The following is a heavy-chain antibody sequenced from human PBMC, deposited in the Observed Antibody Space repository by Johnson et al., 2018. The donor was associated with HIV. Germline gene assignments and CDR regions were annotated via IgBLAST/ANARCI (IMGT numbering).Heavy chain of an antibody. J-gene: IGHJ3*02. CDR2: ISYDGSRK. CDR3: ARLPSGYSRDDFDI. D-gene: IGHD5-18*01. CDR1: GFTFSSYA. V-gene: IGHV3-30-3*01. Sequence: QVQLVESGGGVVQPGRSLRLSCAASGFTFSSYAMHWVRQAPGKGLEWVAIISYDGSRKYYADSVKGRFTISRDNSKNTLYLQMNSLRAEDTAVYYCARLPSGYSRDDFDIWGQGTMVTVSS.